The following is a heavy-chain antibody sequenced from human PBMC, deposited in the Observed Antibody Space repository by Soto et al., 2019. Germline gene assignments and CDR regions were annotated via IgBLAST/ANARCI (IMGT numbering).Heavy chain of an antibody. CDR1: GFTFSSYA. CDR3: ARGMKSSIIDYYYYGMDV. Sequence: QVQLVESGGGVVQPGRSLRLSCAASGFTFSSYAMHWVRQAPGKGLEWVAVISYDGSNKYYADSVKGRSTISRDNSKNTLYLQMNSLRAEDTAVYYCARGMKSSIIDYYYYGMDVWGQGTTVTVSS. CDR2: ISYDGSNK. V-gene: IGHV3-30-3*01. J-gene: IGHJ6*02.